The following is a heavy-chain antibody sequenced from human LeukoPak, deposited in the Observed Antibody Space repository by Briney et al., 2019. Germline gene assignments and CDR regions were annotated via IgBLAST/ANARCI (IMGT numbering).Heavy chain of an antibody. D-gene: IGHD3-10*02. CDR3: AILSVPGDYFDY. J-gene: IGHJ4*02. V-gene: IGHV3-30*02. Sequence: PGGSLRLSCADSGFTFSSYWMHWVRQAPGKGLEWVTFIRYDGSNKFYADSVKGRFTISRDNSKNALYLQMNNLRVEDTAVYYCAILSVPGDYFDYWGQGTLVTVSS. CDR2: IRYDGSNK. CDR1: GFTFSSYW.